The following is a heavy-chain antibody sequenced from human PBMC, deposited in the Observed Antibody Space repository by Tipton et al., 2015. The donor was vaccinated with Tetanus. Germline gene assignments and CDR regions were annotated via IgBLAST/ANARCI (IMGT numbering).Heavy chain of an antibody. D-gene: IGHD5-12*01. CDR1: GGSISSGGYY. V-gene: IGHV4-31*03. J-gene: IGHJ5*02. Sequence: TLSLTCTVSGGSISSGGYYWSWTRQHPGKGLEWIGYIYYSGSTYYNPSLKSRVTISVDTSKNQFSLKLSSVTAVDTAVYYCARDSAGGYDPYNWFDPWGQGTLVTVSS. CDR3: ARDSAGGYDPYNWFDP. CDR2: IYYSGST.